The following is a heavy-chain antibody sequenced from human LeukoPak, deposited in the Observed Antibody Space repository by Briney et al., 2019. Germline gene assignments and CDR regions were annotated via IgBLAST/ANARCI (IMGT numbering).Heavy chain of an antibody. Sequence: PSETLSLTCTVSGGSISSGSYYWSWIRRPAGTGLEWIGRIYTSGSTNYNPSLKSRVTISVDTSKNQFSLKLSSVTAADTAVYYCARDHGYSSYFDYWGQGTLVTVSS. J-gene: IGHJ4*02. CDR1: GGSISSGSYY. CDR3: ARDHGYSSYFDY. CDR2: IYTSGST. V-gene: IGHV4-61*02. D-gene: IGHD5-18*01.